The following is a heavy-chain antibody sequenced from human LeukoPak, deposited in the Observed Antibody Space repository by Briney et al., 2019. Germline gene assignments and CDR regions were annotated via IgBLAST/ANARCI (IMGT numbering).Heavy chain of an antibody. D-gene: IGHD2-2*01. CDR1: GASISGSGFY. Sequence: PSETLSLTCAVSGASISGSGFYLGWIRQPPGKGLEWIGNVYYTGSTNYNPSLKSRVTISVDKSKNQFSLKLSSVTAADTAVYYCARAGYCSSTSCYDLLNWGQGTLVTVSS. V-gene: IGHV4-39*07. CDR3: ARAGYCSSTSCYDLLN. J-gene: IGHJ4*02. CDR2: VYYTGST.